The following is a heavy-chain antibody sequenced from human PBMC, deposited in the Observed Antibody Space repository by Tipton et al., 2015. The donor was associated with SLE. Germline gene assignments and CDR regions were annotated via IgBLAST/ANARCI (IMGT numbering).Heavy chain of an antibody. D-gene: IGHD3-22*01. Sequence: GLVKPSETLSLTCTVSGGSVSSNYWSWIRQPPGKGLEWIGYVYHSGSTKYNPSLRSRATMSVDPSKNQFSLQLNSVTAADTAVYYCARATFQYDSSGYRYLTPGFDYWGQGTLVSVSS. CDR2: VYHSGST. J-gene: IGHJ4*02. CDR3: ARATFQYDSSGYRYLTPGFDY. CDR1: GGSVSSNY. V-gene: IGHV4-59*08.